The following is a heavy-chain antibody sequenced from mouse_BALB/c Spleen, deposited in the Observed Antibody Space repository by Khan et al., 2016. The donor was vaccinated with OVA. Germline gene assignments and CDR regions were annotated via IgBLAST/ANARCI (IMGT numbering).Heavy chain of an antibody. D-gene: IGHD2-1*01. Sequence: VQLKQSGGDLVQPGGSRKLSCAASGFTFSSFGMHWVRQAPKKGLEWVAYISSGSRTIYYVDTVKGRFTISRDNPKNTLFLQMTSLRSEDTAMYYCARSGGNFHWYFDVWGAGTSVTVSS. CDR1: GFTFSSFG. CDR2: ISSGSRTI. J-gene: IGHJ1*01. CDR3: ARSGGNFHWYFDV. V-gene: IGHV5-17*02.